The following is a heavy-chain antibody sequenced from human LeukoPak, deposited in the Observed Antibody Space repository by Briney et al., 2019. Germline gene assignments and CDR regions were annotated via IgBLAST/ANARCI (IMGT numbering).Heavy chain of an antibody. Sequence: SETLSLTCTVSGGSISSYYWSWIRQPPGKGLEWIGYIYYSGSTNYNPSLKSRVTISVDTSKNQFSLKLSSVTAADTAVYYCARERRYCSGGSCFYFDYSGQGTLVTVSS. V-gene: IGHV4-59*01. CDR2: IYYSGST. D-gene: IGHD2-15*01. CDR1: GGSISSYY. J-gene: IGHJ4*02. CDR3: ARERRYCSGGSCFYFDY.